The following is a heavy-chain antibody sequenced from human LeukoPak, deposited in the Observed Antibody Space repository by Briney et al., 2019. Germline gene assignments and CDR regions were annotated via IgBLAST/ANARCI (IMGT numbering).Heavy chain of an antibody. V-gene: IGHV3-23*01. CDR3: AKADYGDYAFDY. J-gene: IGHJ4*02. CDR2: ITSSGGDT. Sequence: AGGSLRLSCAASGFTFSNYAMSWVRQAPGKGLEWVSSITSSGGDTYYADSVKGRFPMSRDNSKNTLYLQLNSLRVEDTAVYYCAKADYGDYAFDYWGQGTLVTVSS. CDR1: GFTFSNYA. D-gene: IGHD4-17*01.